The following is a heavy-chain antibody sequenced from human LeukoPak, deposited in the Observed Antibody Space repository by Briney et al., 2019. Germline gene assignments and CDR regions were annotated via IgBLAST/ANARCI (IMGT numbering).Heavy chain of an antibody. Sequence: GGSLRLSCAASGFTFSSYWMHWVRQDPGKGLVRVSRINSDGSSITYADSVKGRFTISRDNAKNTLYLQMNSLGVEDTAVYYCAREGRVSGYDFDSWGQGTLVTVSS. J-gene: IGHJ4*02. V-gene: IGHV3-74*03. D-gene: IGHD5-12*01. CDR2: INSDGSSI. CDR3: AREGRVSGYDFDS. CDR1: GFTFSSYW.